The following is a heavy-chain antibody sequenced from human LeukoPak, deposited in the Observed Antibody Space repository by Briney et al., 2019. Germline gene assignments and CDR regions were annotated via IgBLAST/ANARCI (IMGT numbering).Heavy chain of an antibody. CDR1: GFTFSSYA. V-gene: IGHV3-30-3*01. CDR3: ARDDYYGSGSYCSFDY. J-gene: IGHJ4*02. Sequence: GGSLRLSCAASGFTFSSYAMHWVRRAPGKGLEWVAVISYDGSNKYYADSVKGRFTISRDNSKNTLYLQMNSLRAEDTAVYYCARDDYYGSGSYCSFDYWGQGTLVTVSS. D-gene: IGHD3-10*01. CDR2: ISYDGSNK.